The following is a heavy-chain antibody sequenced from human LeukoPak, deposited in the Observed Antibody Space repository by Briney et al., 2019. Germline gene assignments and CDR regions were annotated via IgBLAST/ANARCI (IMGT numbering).Heavy chain of an antibody. J-gene: IGHJ4*02. CDR1: GFTFSSYA. V-gene: IGHV3-30-3*01. D-gene: IGHD3-22*01. CDR3: ARDWAAYYYDSSGYYAADY. CDR2: ISYDGSNK. Sequence: GGSLRLSCAASGFTFSSYAMHWVRQAPGKGLEWVAVISYDGSNKYYADSVKGRFTISRDNSKNTLYLQMNSLRAEDTAVYYCARDWAAYYYDSSGYYAADYRGQGTLVTVSS.